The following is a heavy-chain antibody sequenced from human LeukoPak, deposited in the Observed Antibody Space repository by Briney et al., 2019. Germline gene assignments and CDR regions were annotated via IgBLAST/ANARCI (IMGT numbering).Heavy chain of an antibody. D-gene: IGHD6-13*01. CDR3: AAAAADEAQRQDAFDI. CDR1: GGSISSYY. CDR2: IYYSGST. Sequence: SETLSLTCTVSGGSISSYYWSWIRQPPGKGLKWIGYIYYSGSTNYNPSLKSRVTISVDTSKNQFSLKLSSVTAAYTAVYYCAAAAADEAQRQDAFDISGQGTMVTDSS. V-gene: IGHV4-59*01. J-gene: IGHJ3*02.